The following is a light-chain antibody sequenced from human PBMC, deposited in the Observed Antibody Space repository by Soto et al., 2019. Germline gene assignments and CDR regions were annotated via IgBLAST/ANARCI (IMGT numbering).Light chain of an antibody. J-gene: IGKJ1*01. CDR3: QHYNSYSEA. Sequence: DIQMTQSPSTLSGSVGDRVTITCRASQTISSWLAWYQQKPGKAPKLLIYKASTVKSGVPSRFSGSGSGTEFTLTISSLQPDDFATYYRQHYNSYSEAFGQGTKVELK. V-gene: IGKV1-5*03. CDR2: KAS. CDR1: QTISSW.